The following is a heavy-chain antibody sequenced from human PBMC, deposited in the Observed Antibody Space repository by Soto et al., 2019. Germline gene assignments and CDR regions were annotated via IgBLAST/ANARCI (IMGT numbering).Heavy chain of an antibody. D-gene: IGHD3-22*01. CDR1: GYTFTSYA. CDR3: ARGQWGNYYDSSGYYYYYGMDV. V-gene: IGHV1-3*01. J-gene: IGHJ6*02. CDR2: INAGNGNT. Sequence: ASVKLSCKASGYTFTSYAMHWVRQAPGQRLEWMGWINAGNGNTKYSQEFQGRVTITRDTSASTAYMELSSLRSEDTAVYYCARGQWGNYYDSSGYYYYYGMDVWGQGTTVTVSS.